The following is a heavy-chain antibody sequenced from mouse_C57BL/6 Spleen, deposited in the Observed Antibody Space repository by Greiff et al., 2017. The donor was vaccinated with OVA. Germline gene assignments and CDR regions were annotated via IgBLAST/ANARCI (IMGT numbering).Heavy chain of an antibody. V-gene: IGHV1-26*01. CDR2: INPNNGGT. D-gene: IGHD1-1*01. J-gene: IGHJ1*03. Sequence: EVQLQQSGPELVKPGASVKISCKASGYTFTDYYMNWVKQSHGKSLEWIGDINPNNGGTSYNQKFKGKATLTVDKSSSTAYMELRSLTSEDSAVYYCASTPFTTVVADWYFDVWGTGTTVTVSS. CDR3: ASTPFTTVVADWYFDV. CDR1: GYTFTDYY.